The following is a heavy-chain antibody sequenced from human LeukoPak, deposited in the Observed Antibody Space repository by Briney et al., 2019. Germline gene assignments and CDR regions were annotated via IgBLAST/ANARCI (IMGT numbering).Heavy chain of an antibody. CDR2: IYGGNGNT. V-gene: IGHV1-3*01. Sequence: ASVTVSFTASGYTFTSYAMHWVRQAPGQRLEWMGWIYGGNGNTKYSQKFQGRVSITRDTSASTVYMELSSLGSEDTAVYYCASGWGGDCYHVHWGQGTLVTVSS. CDR3: ASGWGGDCYHVH. CDR1: GYTFTSYA. D-gene: IGHD2-21*02. J-gene: IGHJ4*02.